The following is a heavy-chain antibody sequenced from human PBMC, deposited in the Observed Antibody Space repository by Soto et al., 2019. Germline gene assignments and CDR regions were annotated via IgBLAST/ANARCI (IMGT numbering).Heavy chain of an antibody. Sequence: EVQLVESGGNLVQPGGSLRISCAASGFTVSTEYMSWVRQAPGKGLEWVSIIHGGGGTFYADSVKGRFTISRDKSKNTVYLQMNNLSVEDTAVYYCARAPTDYPVNWFDPWGQGTLVTVSS. CDR1: GFTVSTEY. J-gene: IGHJ5*02. V-gene: IGHV3-66*01. CDR3: ARAPTDYPVNWFDP. D-gene: IGHD4-17*01. CDR2: IHGGGGT.